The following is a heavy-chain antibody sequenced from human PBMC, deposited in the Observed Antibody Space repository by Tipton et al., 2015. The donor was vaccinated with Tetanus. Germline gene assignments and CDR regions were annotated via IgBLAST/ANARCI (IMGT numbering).Heavy chain of an antibody. D-gene: IGHD3-9*01. CDR1: GGSFSGYY. J-gene: IGHJ4*02. CDR3: ARERILPGYFRIFDS. V-gene: IGHV4-34*11. Sequence: TLSLTCAVYGGSFSGYYWNWIRQVPGKGLEWIGYTHHSGNTKYNPSLSGRVTTSVDTSKNQFSLSLNSLTAADTAVYSCARERILPGYFRIFDSWGQGALVTVSS. CDR2: THHSGNT.